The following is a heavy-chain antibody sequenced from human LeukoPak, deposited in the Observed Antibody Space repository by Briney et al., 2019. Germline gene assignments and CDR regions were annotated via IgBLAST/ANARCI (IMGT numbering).Heavy chain of an antibody. CDR3: ARVAPYGSGSYVDY. V-gene: IGHV1-2*02. CDR2: INPNSGGT. D-gene: IGHD3-10*01. J-gene: IGHJ4*02. CDR1: GYTFTGYY. Sequence: ASVKVSCKASGYTFTGYYMHWVRQAPGQGLEWMGWINPNSGGTNYAQKFQGRVTMTRDTSISTPYMELSRLRSDDTAVYYCARVAPYGSGSYVDYWGQGTLVTVSS.